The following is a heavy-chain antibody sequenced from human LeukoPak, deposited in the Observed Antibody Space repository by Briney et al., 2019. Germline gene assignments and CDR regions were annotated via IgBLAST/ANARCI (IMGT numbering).Heavy chain of an antibody. CDR1: GYSITSGHY. V-gene: IGHV4-38-2*01. J-gene: IGHJ6*03. CDR3: ARGLVDSSSYYYYYMDV. CDR2: IYHTGST. Sequence: SGTLSLTCAVSGYSITSGHYWGWLRQPPGKGLEWIGTIYHTGSTYYNPSLKSRATMSVDTSKNQFSLRLTSMTAADTAVYYCARGLVDSSSYYYYYMDVWGKGTTVTVSS. D-gene: IGHD3-22*01.